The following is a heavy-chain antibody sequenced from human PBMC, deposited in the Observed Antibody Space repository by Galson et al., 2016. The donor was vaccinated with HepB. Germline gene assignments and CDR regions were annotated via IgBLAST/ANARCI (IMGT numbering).Heavy chain of an antibody. D-gene: IGHD3-16*01. CDR2: ICADSGDT. Sequence: SLRLSCTASGYTFTKYGIRWVRQAPGQGLEWVGWICADSGDTCYAHSVQGRFTITTDTSKNTRYLQLTSLKPDDTAVYYCARDDADGGAGALGGWGQGTLVTVSS. J-gene: IGHJ4*02. V-gene: IGHV1-18*01. CDR1: GYTFTKYG. CDR3: ARDDADGGAGALGG.